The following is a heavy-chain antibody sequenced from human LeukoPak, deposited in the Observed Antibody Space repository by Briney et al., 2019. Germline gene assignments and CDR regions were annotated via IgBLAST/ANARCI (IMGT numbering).Heavy chain of an antibody. CDR1: GGSISSGSYY. D-gene: IGHD1-26*01. CDR3: ARVNPYSGSYSADY. CDR2: IYISGST. Sequence: TSQTLSLTCTVSGGSISSGSYYWSWIRQPAGKGLEWIGRIYISGSTNYNPSLKSRVTISVDTSKNQFSLKLSSVTAADTAVYYCARVNPYSGSYSADYWGQGTLVTVSS. V-gene: IGHV4-61*02. J-gene: IGHJ4*02.